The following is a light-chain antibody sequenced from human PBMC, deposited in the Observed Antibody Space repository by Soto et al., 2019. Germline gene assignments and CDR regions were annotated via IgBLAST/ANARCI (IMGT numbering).Light chain of an antibody. CDR1: SSDVGGYNY. CDR2: DVS. Sequence: QSALTQPASVSGSAGQSITISCTGASSDVGGYNYVSWYQQQPGKAPKLMIYDVSNRPSGVSNRFSGSKSGNTASLTISGLQAEDESDYYCSSYTSSSTLLFGGGTKLTVL. CDR3: SSYTSSSTLL. J-gene: IGLJ2*01. V-gene: IGLV2-14*01.